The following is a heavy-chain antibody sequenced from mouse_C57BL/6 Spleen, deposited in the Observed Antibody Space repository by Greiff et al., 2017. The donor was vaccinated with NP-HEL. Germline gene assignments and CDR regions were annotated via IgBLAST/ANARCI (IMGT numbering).Heavy chain of an antibody. CDR3: AKNKDYGSSFYAMDY. CDR2: IWRGGST. V-gene: IGHV2-5*01. Sequence: VKLMESGPGLVQPSQSLSITCTVSGFSLTSYGVHWVRQSPGKGLEWLGVIWRGGSTDYNAAFMSRLSITKDNSKSQVFFKMNSLQADDTAIYYCAKNKDYGSSFYAMDYWGQGTSVTVSS. J-gene: IGHJ4*01. D-gene: IGHD1-1*01. CDR1: GFSLTSYG.